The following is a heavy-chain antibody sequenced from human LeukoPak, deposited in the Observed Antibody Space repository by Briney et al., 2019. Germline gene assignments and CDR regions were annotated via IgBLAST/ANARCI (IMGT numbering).Heavy chain of an antibody. V-gene: IGHV4-39*07. D-gene: IGHD2-8*01. CDR3: TRSTNLEAFDI. J-gene: IGHJ3*02. CDR2: VYYGRSP. Sequence: SETLSLTCTVSGDSISRSTYYWAWIRQPPGKGLEWIGSVYYGRSPYFNPSLESRATIFVDTSKNQCSLRLSSVTSADTAVYYCTRSTNLEAFDIWGQGTMVTVSS. CDR1: GDSISRSTYY.